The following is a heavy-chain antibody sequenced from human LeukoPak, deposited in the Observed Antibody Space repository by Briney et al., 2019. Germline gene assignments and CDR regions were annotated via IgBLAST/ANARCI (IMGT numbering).Heavy chain of an antibody. J-gene: IGHJ5*02. V-gene: IGHV4-59*12. CDR1: GGSISSYY. CDR2: IYYSGST. CDR3: ARESYDILTGYSGWFDP. D-gene: IGHD3-9*01. Sequence: SETLSLTCTVSGGSISSYYWSWIRQPPGKGLEWIGYIYYSGSTNYNPSLKSRVTMSVDASKNQFSLKLSSVTAADTAVYYCARESYDILTGYSGWFDPWGQGTLVTVSS.